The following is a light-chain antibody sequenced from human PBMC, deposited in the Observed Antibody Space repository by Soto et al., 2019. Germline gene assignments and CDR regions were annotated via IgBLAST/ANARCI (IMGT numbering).Light chain of an antibody. CDR3: VLYMGSGMWV. J-gene: IGLJ3*02. CDR2: STN. V-gene: IGLV8-61*01. CDR1: SGSVSTNYY. Sequence: QAVVTQEPSFSVSPGGTVTLTCGLSSGSVSTNYYPSWYQQTPGQAPRTLIYSTNTRSSGVTDRFSGSILGNKAALTITGAQADDEADYYCVLYMGSGMWVFGGGTQLTVL.